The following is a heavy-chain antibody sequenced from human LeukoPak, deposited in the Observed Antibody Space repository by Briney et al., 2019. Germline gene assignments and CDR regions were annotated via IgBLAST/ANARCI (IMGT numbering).Heavy chain of an antibody. CDR2: IYSGGST. V-gene: IGHV3-66*02. J-gene: IGHJ4*02. CDR1: GFTVSSNY. CDR3: ARGARKGDDYGGFFDY. Sequence: GGSLRLSCAASGFTVSSNYMSWVRQAPGKGLEWVSVIYSGGSTYYADSVKGRFTVSRDNSKSTLYLQMNSLRAEDTAVYYCARGARKGDDYGGFFDYWGQGTLVTVSS. D-gene: IGHD4-23*01.